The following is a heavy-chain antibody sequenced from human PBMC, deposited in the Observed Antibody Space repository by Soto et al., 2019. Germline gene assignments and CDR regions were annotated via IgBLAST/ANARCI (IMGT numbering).Heavy chain of an antibody. CDR3: ARGSWGGDGIDV. CDR2: ISSSSRDI. D-gene: IGHD3-16*01. V-gene: IGHV3-21*01. CDR1: GFIFSTYT. J-gene: IGHJ6*02. Sequence: PRLSCAASGFIFSTYTINWVRQAPGKGLEWVASISSSSRDIFYADSVKARFTISRDNANSSVDLQMNSLRVGDTAIYYCARGSWGGDGIDVWGQGTTVTVSS.